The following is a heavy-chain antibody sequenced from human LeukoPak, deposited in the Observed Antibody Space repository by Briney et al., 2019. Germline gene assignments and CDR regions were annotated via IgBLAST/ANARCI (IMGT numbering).Heavy chain of an antibody. Sequence: SGPTLVNPTQTLTLTCTFSGFSLSTTGVGVGWIRQPPGKALEWLALIYWNDDKRYSPSLKSRLTITKDTSKNQVVLAMTNMDPVDTATYYCAHSRVFIYYYESSGNYYFDYWGQGTLVTVSS. D-gene: IGHD3-22*01. CDR2: IYWNDDK. CDR1: GFSLSTTGVG. V-gene: IGHV2-5*01. J-gene: IGHJ4*02. CDR3: AHSRVFIYYYESSGNYYFDY.